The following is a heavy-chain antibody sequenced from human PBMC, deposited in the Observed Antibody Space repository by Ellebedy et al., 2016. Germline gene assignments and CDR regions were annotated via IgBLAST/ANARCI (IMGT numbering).Heavy chain of an antibody. CDR1: GFTISDVW. CDR2: VKSKSDGGTT. V-gene: IGHV3-15*01. Sequence: GESLKISXAASGFTISDVWMNWVRQAPGKGLEWVGRVKSKSDGGTTDHAAPVRGRFSISRDDSKNTLYLQMNSLKTEDTSTYYCTTGWGPFVNWGQGTVVTVSS. CDR3: TTGWGPFVN. J-gene: IGHJ4*02. D-gene: IGHD7-27*01.